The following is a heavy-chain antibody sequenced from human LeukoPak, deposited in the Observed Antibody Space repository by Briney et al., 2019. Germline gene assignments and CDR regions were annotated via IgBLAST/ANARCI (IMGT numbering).Heavy chain of an antibody. J-gene: IGHJ3*02. CDR3: AREIAMATIRAGAFDI. CDR2: IIPILGIA. CDR1: GGTFSSYA. Sequence: SVKVSCKASGGTFSSYAISWVRQAPGQGLEWMGRIIPILGIANYAQKFQGRVTITADKSTSTAYMELSSLRSEDTAVYYCAREIAMATIRAGAFDIWGQGTMVTVSS. V-gene: IGHV1-69*04. D-gene: IGHD5-24*01.